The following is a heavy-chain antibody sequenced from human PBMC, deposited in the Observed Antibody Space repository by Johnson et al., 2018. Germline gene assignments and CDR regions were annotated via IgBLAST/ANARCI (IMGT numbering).Heavy chain of an antibody. CDR1: GGSISKNY. Sequence: QVQLQESGPGLVKXSETLSLXCTVSGGSISKNYWSWIRQPPGKELEWIGYIYYSGRTNYNPSLKSRVTISIDTSKNQFSLQLSSVTAADTAVYYCARDRIVGSESFDIWGQGTMVTVSS. D-gene: IGHD3-22*01. CDR3: ARDRIVGSESFDI. J-gene: IGHJ3*02. CDR2: IYYSGRT. V-gene: IGHV4-59*01.